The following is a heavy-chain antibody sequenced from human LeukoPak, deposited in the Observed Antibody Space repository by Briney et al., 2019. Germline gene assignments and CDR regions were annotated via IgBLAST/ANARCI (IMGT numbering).Heavy chain of an antibody. D-gene: IGHD3-3*01. J-gene: IGHJ4*02. CDR1: GASISSSRYY. CDR2: ISYSGTT. Sequence: PSETLSLTCTVSGASISSSRYYWGWIRQPPGKGLEWIGSISYSGTTYYNPSLKSRVTISVDTSRNQFSLKLSSVTAPDTAVYYCARSSTIFGLFDYWGREPWSPSPQ. V-gene: IGHV4-39*01. CDR3: ARSSTIFGLFDY.